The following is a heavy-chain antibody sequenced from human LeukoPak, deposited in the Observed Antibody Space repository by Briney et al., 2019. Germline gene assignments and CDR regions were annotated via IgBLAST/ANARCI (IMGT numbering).Heavy chain of an antibody. J-gene: IGHJ4*02. CDR3: ARGRRFLEWLLFGYFDY. V-gene: IGHV1-18*01. D-gene: IGHD3-3*01. CDR2: ISAYNGNT. Sequence: ASVKVSCKASGYTFTSYGISWVRQAPGQGLEWMGLISAYNGNTNYAQKLQGRVTMTTDTSTSTAYMELRSLRSDDTAVYYCARGRRFLEWLLFGYFDYWGQGTLVTVSS. CDR1: GYTFTSYG.